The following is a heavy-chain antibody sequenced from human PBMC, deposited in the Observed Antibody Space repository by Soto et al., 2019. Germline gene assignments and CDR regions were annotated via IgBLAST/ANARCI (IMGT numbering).Heavy chain of an antibody. J-gene: IGHJ6*02. Sequence: QAQLVESGGGVVQPGRSLRLSCGASAFSFSHYAMHWVRQAPGKGLECVAVISYDGNIKRYADSVKGRFTISRDNSENTLYLQMNSLSPEDTAVYYCARAGYCSGGRCYSPYYYNYGMDVWGQGTTVTVSS. CDR3: ARAGYCSGGRCYSPYYYNYGMDV. V-gene: IGHV3-30-3*01. D-gene: IGHD2-15*01. CDR2: ISYDGNIK. CDR1: AFSFSHYA.